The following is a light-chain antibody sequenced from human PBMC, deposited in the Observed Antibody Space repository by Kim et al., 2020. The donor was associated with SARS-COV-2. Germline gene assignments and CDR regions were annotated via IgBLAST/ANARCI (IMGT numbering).Light chain of an antibody. J-gene: IGKJ1*01. CDR3: QQYCISPRT. CDR2: RTS. CDR1: EGLSGDY. V-gene: IGKV3-20*01. Sequence: SPGERATISGRASEGLSGDYLAWYQHKPGQAPSLLIYRTSTRAAGIPDRFSGRGSGTDFTLTISRLEPEDFAVYYCQQYCISPRTFGQGTKVNIK.